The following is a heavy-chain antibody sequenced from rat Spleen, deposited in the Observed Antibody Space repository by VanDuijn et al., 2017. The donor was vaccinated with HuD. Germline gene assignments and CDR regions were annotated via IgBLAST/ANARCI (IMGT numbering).Heavy chain of an antibody. Sequence: EVKLVESGGGLVQPGRSLKLSCAASGFNFNDYWMGWVRQAPGKGLEWIGEINKDSNIINYTPSLKDKFTISRDNAQNTLYLQMSKLGSDDTAIYYCATEDLGVRDWGQGVMVTVSS. CDR1: GFNFNDYW. V-gene: IGHV4-2*01. D-gene: IGHD4-4*01. CDR2: INKDSNII. J-gene: IGHJ2*01. CDR3: ATEDLGVRD.